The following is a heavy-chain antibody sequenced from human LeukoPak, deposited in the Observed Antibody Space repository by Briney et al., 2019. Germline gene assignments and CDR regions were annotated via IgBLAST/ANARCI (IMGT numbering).Heavy chain of an antibody. J-gene: IGHJ4*02. D-gene: IGHD3-22*01. CDR1: GYTFTSYD. CDR3: ARPYYDSSGYYTSPDY. Sequence: ASVKVSCKASGYTFTSYDINWVRQATGQGLEWMGWMNPNSGNTGYAQKFQGRVTMTRNTSISTAYMELSSLRSEDTAVYYCARPYYDSSGYYTSPDYWGQGTLVTVSS. V-gene: IGHV1-8*01. CDR2: MNPNSGNT.